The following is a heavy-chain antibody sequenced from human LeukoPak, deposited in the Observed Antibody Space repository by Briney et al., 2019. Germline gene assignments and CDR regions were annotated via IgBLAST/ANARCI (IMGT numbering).Heavy chain of an antibody. CDR2: IYYSGST. V-gene: IGHV4-30-4*01. D-gene: IGHD2-15*01. CDR1: GGSINSGDYY. J-gene: IGHJ4*02. Sequence: SETLSLTCTVSGGSINSGDYYWTWIRQPPGRGLEWIGYIYYSGSTYYNPSLKSRVTISMDTPKKQFLLDLSSVTAADTAVYYCARKVVADTAFDFWGQGTLVTVSS. CDR3: ARKVVADTAFDF.